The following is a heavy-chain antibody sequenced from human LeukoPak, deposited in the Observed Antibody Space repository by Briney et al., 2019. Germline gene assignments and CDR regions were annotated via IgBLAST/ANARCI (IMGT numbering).Heavy chain of an antibody. CDR1: GFTFSSYW. D-gene: IGHD4-11*01. CDR3: ARGPKPVSFFSDY. Sequence: PGGSLRLSCAASGFTFSSYWMHWVRQAPGKGLEWVAVIWYDGSNKYYADSVKGRFTISRDNSKNTLYLQMNSLRAEDTAVYYCARGPKPVSFFSDYWGQGTLVTVSS. V-gene: IGHV3-33*08. J-gene: IGHJ4*02. CDR2: IWYDGSNK.